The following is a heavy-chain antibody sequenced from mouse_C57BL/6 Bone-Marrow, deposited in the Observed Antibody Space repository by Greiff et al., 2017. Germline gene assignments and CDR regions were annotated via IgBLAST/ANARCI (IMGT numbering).Heavy chain of an antibody. CDR1: GFSFNTYA. J-gene: IGHJ4*01. CDR3: VRDSVFYAMDY. Sequence: EVQLLQSGGGLVQPKGSLKLSCAASGFSFNTYAMNWVRQAPGKGLEWVARIRSKSNNYTTYYADSVKDRFTISRDDSESMLYLQMNNLKTEYTAMYYCVRDSVFYAMDYWGQGTTVTVSS. V-gene: IGHV10-1*01. D-gene: IGHD3-1*01. CDR2: IRSKSNNYTT.